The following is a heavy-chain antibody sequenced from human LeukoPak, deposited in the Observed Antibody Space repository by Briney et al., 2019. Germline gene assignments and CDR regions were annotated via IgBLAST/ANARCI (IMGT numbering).Heavy chain of an antibody. Sequence: GGSLRLSCAASGFTFSSYWMSWVRQAPGKGLEWVANIKQDGSEKYYVDSVEGRFTISRDNAKNSLYLQMNSLRAEDTAVYYCARDRIYYDSSGYSDYWGQGTLVTASS. CDR1: GFTFSSYW. J-gene: IGHJ4*02. D-gene: IGHD3-22*01. CDR3: ARDRIYYDSSGYSDY. V-gene: IGHV3-7*01. CDR2: IKQDGSEK.